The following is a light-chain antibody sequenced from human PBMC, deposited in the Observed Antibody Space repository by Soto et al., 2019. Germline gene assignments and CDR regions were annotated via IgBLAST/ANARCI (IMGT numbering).Light chain of an antibody. CDR2: GAS. J-gene: IGKJ1*01. V-gene: IGKV3-15*01. CDR1: QSVSSN. CDR3: QQYNNWPQT. Sequence: EIVMTQSPATLSVSPGERATLSCRASQSVSSNLAWYQQKPGQAPRLLIYGASTGATGIPARFSGSGSGTEFTLTISSLQSEDLAVYYCQQYNNWPQTFGQGTKVEI.